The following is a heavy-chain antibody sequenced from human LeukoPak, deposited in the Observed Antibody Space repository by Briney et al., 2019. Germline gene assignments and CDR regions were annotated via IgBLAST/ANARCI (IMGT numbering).Heavy chain of an antibody. CDR3: ARRGGDFHTGIVFDN. D-gene: IGHD3-16*01. CDR1: GGSISSSSYY. J-gene: IGHJ4*02. CDR2: IYYSGST. Sequence: SETLSLTCTVSGGSISSSSYYWGWIRQPPGKGLEWIGSIYYSGSTYYNPSLKSRVTISVDTSKNQFSLKLSSVTAADTAVYYCARRGGDFHTGIVFDNWGQGTLVTVSS. V-gene: IGHV4-39*01.